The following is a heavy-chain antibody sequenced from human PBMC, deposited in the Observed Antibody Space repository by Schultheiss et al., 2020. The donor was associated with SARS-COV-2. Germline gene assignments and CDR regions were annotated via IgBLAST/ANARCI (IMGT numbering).Heavy chain of an antibody. J-gene: IGHJ4*02. Sequence: SQTLSLTCAVYGGSFSGYYWSWIRQPPGKGLEWIGEINHRGSTNYNPSLKSRVTISVDTSKNQFSLKLSSVTAADTAVYYCVREQDGVSDYWGRGILVTVPS. V-gene: IGHV4-34*01. D-gene: IGHD3-10*01. CDR3: VREQDGVSDY. CDR1: GGSFSGYY. CDR2: INHRGST.